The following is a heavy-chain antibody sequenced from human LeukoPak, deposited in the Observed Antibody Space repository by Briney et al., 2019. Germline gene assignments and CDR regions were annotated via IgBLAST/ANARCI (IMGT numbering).Heavy chain of an antibody. CDR3: ARSSIAAAGYHDAFDI. Sequence: SETLSLTCAVYGGSFSGYYWSWIRQPPGKGLEWIGEINHSGSTNYNPSLKSRVTISVDTSKNQFSLKLSSVTAADTAVYYCARSSIAAAGYHDAFDIWGQGTMVTVS. CDR1: GGSFSGYY. J-gene: IGHJ3*02. V-gene: IGHV4-34*01. D-gene: IGHD6-13*01. CDR2: INHSGST.